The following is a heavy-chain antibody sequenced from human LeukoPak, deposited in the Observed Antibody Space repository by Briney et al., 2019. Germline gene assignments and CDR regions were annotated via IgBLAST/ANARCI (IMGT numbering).Heavy chain of an antibody. D-gene: IGHD6-19*01. CDR1: GFTFTTYA. CDR3: AKASRQGAVASPLDY. J-gene: IGHJ4*02. Sequence: GGSLRLSCAASGFTFTTYAMSWVRQAPGKGLEWVSAIGGGGVRTYYADSVKGRFTISRDNSKDTLFLQMNRLRAEDTAVYYCAKASRQGAVASPLDYWGQGTLVTVSS. V-gene: IGHV3-23*01. CDR2: IGGGGVRT.